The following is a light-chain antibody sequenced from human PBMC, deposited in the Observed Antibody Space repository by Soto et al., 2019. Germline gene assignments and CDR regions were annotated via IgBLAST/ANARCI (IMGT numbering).Light chain of an antibody. V-gene: IGLV3-21*01. CDR3: QVWDSDSDYVV. CDR1: NIGSKS. Sequence: SYVLTQPPSVSVAPGKTASLTCGGDNIGSKSVHWYQQKPGQAPDLVIYYDGDRPSGMSERFSGANSGNTATLTISRVEAGDEADYYCQVWDSDSDYVVFGGGTKVTVL. CDR2: YDG. J-gene: IGLJ2*01.